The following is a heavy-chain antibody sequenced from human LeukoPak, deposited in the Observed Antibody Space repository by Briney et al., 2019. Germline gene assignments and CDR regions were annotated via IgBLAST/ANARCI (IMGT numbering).Heavy chain of an antibody. D-gene: IGHD2/OR15-2a*01. J-gene: IGHJ6*03. CDR3: ARVAVIYYYYMEV. CDR2: IRQDGSEQ. CDR1: GFTFSNFW. Sequence: SGGSLRLSCAASGFTFSNFWMSWVRQTPGKGLEWVANIRQDGSEQYYVDSVKGRFTISRDNAKHSLFLQMNSLRAEDTAVYYCARVAVIYYYYMEVWGKGTTVTVSS. V-gene: IGHV3-7*01.